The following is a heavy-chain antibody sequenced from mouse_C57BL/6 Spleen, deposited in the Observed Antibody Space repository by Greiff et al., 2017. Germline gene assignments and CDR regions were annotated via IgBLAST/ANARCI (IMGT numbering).Heavy chain of an antibody. J-gene: IGHJ3*01. Sequence: VQLQQSGAELVRPGASVKLSCTASGFNIKDDYMHWVKQRPEQGLEWIGWFDPENGDTEYASKFQGKATITADTSSNTAYLQLSSLTSEDTAVYYCTTGLRIAYWGQGTLVTVSA. CDR1: GFNIKDDY. V-gene: IGHV14-4*01. CDR2: FDPENGDT. CDR3: TTGLRIAY. D-gene: IGHD2-4*01.